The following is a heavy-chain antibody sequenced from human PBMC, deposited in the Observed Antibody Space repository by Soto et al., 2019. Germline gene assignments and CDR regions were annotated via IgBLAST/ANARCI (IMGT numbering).Heavy chain of an antibody. CDR3: ARDQASHPMYYFDY. J-gene: IGHJ4*02. Sequence: QVQLVESGGGVVQPGRSLRLSCAASGFTFSSYGMHWVRQAPGKGLEWVAVIWYDGSNKYYADSVKGRFTISRDNSKNTRYLQMNSLRAEDTAVYYCARDQASHPMYYFDYWGQGTLVTVSS. D-gene: IGHD2-2*01. CDR1: GFTFSSYG. V-gene: IGHV3-33*01. CDR2: IWYDGSNK.